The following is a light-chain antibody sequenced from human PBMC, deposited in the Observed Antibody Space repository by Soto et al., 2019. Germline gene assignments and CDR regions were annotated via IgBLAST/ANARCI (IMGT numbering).Light chain of an antibody. V-gene: IGKV1-12*01. Sequence: DIQMTQSPSFVSASVGDRVTVTCRANQDISSWLAWYQQKPGKAPKLLIYTTSTLGSGVPSRFSGSRSGTDFTLTISGLQPEDFATYYCQQANRFPITFGQGTRLEIK. J-gene: IGKJ5*01. CDR2: TTS. CDR1: QDISSW. CDR3: QQANRFPIT.